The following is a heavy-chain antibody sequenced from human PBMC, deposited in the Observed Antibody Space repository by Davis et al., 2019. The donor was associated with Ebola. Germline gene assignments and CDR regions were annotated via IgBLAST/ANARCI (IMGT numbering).Heavy chain of an antibody. Sequence: GESLKISCAASGFTFSDSAMHWVRQASGRGLEWVGRIRSKANSYATTYAASVKGRFTISRDDSKNTAYLQMNSLKMDDTAVYYCTNRKSEYWGQGTLVTVSS. CDR1: GFTFSDSA. J-gene: IGHJ4*02. CDR3: TNRKSEY. V-gene: IGHV3-73*01. CDR2: IRSKANSYAT.